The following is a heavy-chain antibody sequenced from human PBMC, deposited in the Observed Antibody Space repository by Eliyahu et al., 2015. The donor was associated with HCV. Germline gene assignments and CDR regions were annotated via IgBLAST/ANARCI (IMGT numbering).Heavy chain of an antibody. CDR1: GFPFDYYW. CDR3: AREKNERFL. Sequence: EVQLVESGGGLVQPGGSLRLXCAAXGFPFDYYWMHWVRQGPGQELVWVSRISTDGRSTFYAGSVKGRFTISRDNAKNTAYLEMSSLRAEDSGLYYCAREKNERFLWGQGTLVTVSS. J-gene: IGHJ4*02. D-gene: IGHD2/OR15-2a*01. CDR2: ISTDGRST. V-gene: IGHV3-74*01.